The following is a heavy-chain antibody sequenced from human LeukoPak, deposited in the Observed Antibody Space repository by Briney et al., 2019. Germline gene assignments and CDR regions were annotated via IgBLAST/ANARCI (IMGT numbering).Heavy chain of an antibody. CDR1: GHAFTAYD. J-gene: IGHJ4*02. CDR3: VRVTKMATTPDY. CDR2: MNPDSGDT. V-gene: IGHV1-8*01. D-gene: IGHD5-24*01. Sequence: ASVKVSCKASGHAFTAYDINWVRQATGQGPEWMGWMNPDSGDTGYPQKFQGRVTMTRNTSINTAYMELSSLRFEDTAVYYCVRVTKMATTPDYWGQGTLVTVSS.